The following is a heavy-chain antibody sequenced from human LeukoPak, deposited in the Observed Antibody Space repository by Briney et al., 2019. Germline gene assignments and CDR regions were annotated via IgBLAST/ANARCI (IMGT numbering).Heavy chain of an antibody. J-gene: IGHJ3*01. CDR3: ASRTDCTSTNCPSAFDL. V-gene: IGHV3-64*02. D-gene: IGHD2-2*01. CDR2: ISHNGLST. CDR1: GFTFSRYV. Sequence: PGGSLRLSCAASGFTFSRYVMHWVRQAPGKGLEYVSAISHNGLSTYYVDSVKGRFTISRGNSKNMLYLHMGSLRVEDLAVYYCASRTDCTSTNCPSAFDLWGQGTMVIVSS.